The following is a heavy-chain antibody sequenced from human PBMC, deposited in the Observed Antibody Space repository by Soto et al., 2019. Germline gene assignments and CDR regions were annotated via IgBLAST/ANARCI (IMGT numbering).Heavy chain of an antibody. J-gene: IGHJ6*02. V-gene: IGHV1-69*12. CDR2: IIPIFGTA. CDR3: ASAVYGAGSYYSSPYYGMDV. CDR1: GGTFSSYA. D-gene: IGHD3-10*01. Sequence: QVQLVQSGAEVKKPGSSVKVSCKASGGTFSSYAISWVRQAPGQGLEWMGGIIPIFGTANYAQKFQGRVTNTADESTSTAYMGLSSLRSEDTAVYYCASAVYGAGSYYSSPYYGMDVWGQGTTVTVSS.